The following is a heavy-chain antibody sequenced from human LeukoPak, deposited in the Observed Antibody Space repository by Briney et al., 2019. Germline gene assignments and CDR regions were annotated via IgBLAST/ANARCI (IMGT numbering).Heavy chain of an antibody. Sequence: SVKVSCKASGFTFTSSAVQWVRQARGQRLEWIGWIVVGSGNTNYAQKFQGRVTITRDMSTSTAYMELSSLRSEDTAVYYCAARNAYGDYTLYFDYWGQGTLVTVSS. D-gene: IGHD4-17*01. CDR3: AARNAYGDYTLYFDY. CDR1: GFTFTSSA. CDR2: IVVGSGNT. J-gene: IGHJ4*02. V-gene: IGHV1-58*01.